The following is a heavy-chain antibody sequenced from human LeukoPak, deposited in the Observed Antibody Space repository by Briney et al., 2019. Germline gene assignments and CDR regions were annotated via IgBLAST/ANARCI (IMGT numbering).Heavy chain of an antibody. CDR3: VQTGYNRNWYATHIDN. V-gene: IGHV2-5*01. CDR2: IYGNEDK. CDR1: GFSLSTIGVA. J-gene: IGHJ4*02. Sequence: SGPTLVNPTQTLTLTCTFSGFSLSTIGVAVGWIRQPPGEALEWLALIYGNEDKRFSPSLKSRVTITKDTSKSQVVLTMTNIDPVDTATYYCVQTGYNRNWYATHIDNWGQGTLVTVSS. D-gene: IGHD1-14*01.